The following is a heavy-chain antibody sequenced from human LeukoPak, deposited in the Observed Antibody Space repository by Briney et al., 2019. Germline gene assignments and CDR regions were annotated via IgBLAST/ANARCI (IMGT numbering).Heavy chain of an antibody. CDR3: ARESELELLLPNWFDP. V-gene: IGHV4-38-2*02. J-gene: IGHJ5*02. CDR1: GGSISSYY. D-gene: IGHD1-7*01. CDR2: IYHSGST. Sequence: PSETLSLTCTVSGGSISSYYWSWIRQPPGKGLEWIGSIYHSGSTYYNPSLKSRVTISVDTSKNQFSLKLSSVTAADTAVYYCARESELELLLPNWFDPWGQGTLVTVSS.